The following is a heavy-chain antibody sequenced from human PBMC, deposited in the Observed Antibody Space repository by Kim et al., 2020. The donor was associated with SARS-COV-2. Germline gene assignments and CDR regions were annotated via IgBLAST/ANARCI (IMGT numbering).Heavy chain of an antibody. D-gene: IGHD6-13*01. V-gene: IGHV4-39*01. CDR2: IYYSGST. CDR3: ARHDLLEAAGTDYFDY. CDR1: GGSISSSSYY. Sequence: SETLSLTCTVSGGSISSSSYYWGWIRQPPGKGLEWNGSIYYSGSTYYKPSLKSRVTISVDTSKNQFSLKLSPVTAADTAVYYCARHDLLEAAGTDYFDY. J-gene: IGHJ4*01.